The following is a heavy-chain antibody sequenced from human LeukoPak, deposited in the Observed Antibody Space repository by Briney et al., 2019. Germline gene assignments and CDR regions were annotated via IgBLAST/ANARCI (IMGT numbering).Heavy chain of an antibody. Sequence: GGSLRLSCAASGFTFSSYGMHWVRQAPGKGLEWVAFIRYDGSNKYYADSVKGRFTISRDNSKNTLYLQMNSLRAEDTAVYYCVRALYNHGWFPDYFDSWGQGTLVTVSS. CDR1: GFTFSSYG. V-gene: IGHV3-30*02. CDR2: IRYDGSNK. CDR3: VRALYNHGWFPDYFDS. J-gene: IGHJ4*02. D-gene: IGHD6-19*01.